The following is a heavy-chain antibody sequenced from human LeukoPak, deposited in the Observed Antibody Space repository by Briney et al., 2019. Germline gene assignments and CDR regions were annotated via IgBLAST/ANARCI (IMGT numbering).Heavy chain of an antibody. CDR2: IYYSGST. J-gene: IGHJ4*02. Sequence: SETLSLTCTVSGGSISSGGYYWSWIRQHPGKGLEWIGYIYYSGSTYYNPSLKSRVTTSVDTSKNQFSLKLSSVTAADTAVYYCARAATVTTVFDYWGQGTLVTVSS. CDR1: GGSISSGGYY. D-gene: IGHD4-17*01. V-gene: IGHV4-31*03. CDR3: ARAATVTTVFDY.